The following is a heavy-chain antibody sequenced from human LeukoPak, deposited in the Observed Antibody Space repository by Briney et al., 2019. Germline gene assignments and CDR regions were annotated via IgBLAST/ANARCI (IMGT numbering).Heavy chain of an antibody. Sequence: PGGSLRLSCAASGFTFSSYSMNWVRQAPGKGLEWVSSISSSSSYIYYADSVKGRFTISRDNAKNSLYLQMNSLRAEDTAVYYCARALYYDSSGYYSSGGYWGQGTLVTVSS. V-gene: IGHV3-21*01. J-gene: IGHJ4*02. CDR3: ARALYYDSSGYYSSGGY. CDR1: GFTFSSYS. D-gene: IGHD3-22*01. CDR2: ISSSSSYI.